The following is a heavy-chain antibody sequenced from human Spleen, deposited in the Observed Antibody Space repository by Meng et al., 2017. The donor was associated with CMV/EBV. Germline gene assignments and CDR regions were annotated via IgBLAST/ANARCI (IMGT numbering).Heavy chain of an antibody. Sequence: GESLKISCKASGYNFNDYWIAWVRQVPGKGLEWLGIIWPGDSDVRYNPSFQGQVTLSVDRSISTASLEWSSLKAPDSATYYCARHTRDGGYDGTFDFWGQGTVVTVSS. CDR2: IWPGDSDV. D-gene: IGHD5-12*01. V-gene: IGHV5-51*01. CDR3: ARHTRDGGYDGTFDF. J-gene: IGHJ3*01. CDR1: GYNFNDYW.